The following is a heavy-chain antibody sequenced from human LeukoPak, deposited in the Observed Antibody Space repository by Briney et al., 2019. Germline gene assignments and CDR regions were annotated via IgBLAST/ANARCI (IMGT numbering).Heavy chain of an antibody. D-gene: IGHD1-26*01. CDR3: AKDRFPWEPKKAFDY. CDR2: ISFDGSNV. CDR1: GFTFSTYG. J-gene: IGHJ4*02. Sequence: GGSLRLSCAASGFTFSTYGMHWVRQAPGKGLEWVAVISFDGSNVYYADSVKGRFTISRDNSKDTLYLQMNSLRAEDTAVYYCAKDRFPWEPKKAFDYWGQGTLVTISS. V-gene: IGHV3-30*18.